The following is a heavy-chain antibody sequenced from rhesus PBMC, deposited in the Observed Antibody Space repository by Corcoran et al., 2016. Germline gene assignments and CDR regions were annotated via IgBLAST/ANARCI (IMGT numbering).Heavy chain of an antibody. J-gene: IGHJ4*01. CDR2: INGNSSSP. D-gene: IGHD1-20*01. Sequence: QVQLQESGPGLVKPSETLSLSCAVSGASISTYWWRWIRQPPGKGLEWIGEINGNSSSPYYNPSLKSRVTISKDASKNQYSLKLSSVTAADTALYYCARGVDSWNKFDYWGQGALVTVSS. CDR1: GASISTYW. V-gene: IGHV4-80*01. CDR3: ARGVDSWNKFDY.